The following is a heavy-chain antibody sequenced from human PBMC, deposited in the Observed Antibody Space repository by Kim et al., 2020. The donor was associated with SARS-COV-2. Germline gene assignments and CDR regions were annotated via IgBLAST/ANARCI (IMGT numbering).Heavy chain of an antibody. CDR3: ARGFAYYYDSSGYGGMDV. Sequence: GGSLRLSCAASGFTFSSYAMHWVRQAPGKGLEWVAVISYDGSNKYYADSVKGRFTISRDNSKNTLYLQMNSLRAEDTAVYYCARGFAYYYDSSGYGGMDVWGQGTTVTVSS. V-gene: IGHV3-30*04. CDR2: ISYDGSNK. J-gene: IGHJ6*02. D-gene: IGHD3-22*01. CDR1: GFTFSSYA.